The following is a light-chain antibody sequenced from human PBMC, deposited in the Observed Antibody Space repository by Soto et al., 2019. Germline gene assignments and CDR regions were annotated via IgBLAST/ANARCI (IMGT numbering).Light chain of an antibody. Sequence: DIGMTQSPATLSLAPGDRVTLSCRASESVSTNLAWYQQNAGQAPRLLIYGASTRATGIPARVSGSGSGTEVTLTTSGLQAEDLAVYYCQQYSTWRTFGQGTKVEIK. CDR1: ESVSTN. CDR3: QQYSTWRT. CDR2: GAS. J-gene: IGKJ1*01. V-gene: IGKV3-15*01.